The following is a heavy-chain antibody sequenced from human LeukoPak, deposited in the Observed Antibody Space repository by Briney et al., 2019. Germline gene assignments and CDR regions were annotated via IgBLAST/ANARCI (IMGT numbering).Heavy chain of an antibody. D-gene: IGHD3-9*01. V-gene: IGHV3-48*03. CDR1: GFTFSSYE. Sequence: GGSLRLSCAASGFTFSSYEMNWVRQAPGKGLEWVSYISSSGSTIYYADSVKGRFTISRDSAKNSLYLQMNSLRAEDTAVYYCARGADRYYDILTGYYSYWGQGTLVTVSS. CDR3: ARGADRYYDILTGYYSY. J-gene: IGHJ4*02. CDR2: ISSSGSTI.